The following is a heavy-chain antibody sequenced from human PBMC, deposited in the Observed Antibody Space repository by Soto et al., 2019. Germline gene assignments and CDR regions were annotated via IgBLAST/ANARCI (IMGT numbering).Heavy chain of an antibody. CDR2: IIPILGIA. Sequence: SVKVSCKASGGTFSSYAISWVRQAPGQGLEWMGRIIPILGIANYAQKFQGRVTITADKSTSTAYMELSSLRSEDTAVYYCARVDTAMAPFDYWGQGTLVTVSS. J-gene: IGHJ4*02. CDR3: ARVDTAMAPFDY. V-gene: IGHV1-69*04. CDR1: GGTFSSYA. D-gene: IGHD5-18*01.